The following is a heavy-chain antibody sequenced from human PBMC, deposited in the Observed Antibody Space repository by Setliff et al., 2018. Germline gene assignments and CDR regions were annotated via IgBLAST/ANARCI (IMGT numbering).Heavy chain of an antibody. J-gene: IGHJ6*02. Sequence: GSFSGYYWSWIRQPPGKGLEWIGEINHSGSTNYNPSLKSRVTISVDTSKNQFSLKLSSVTAADTAVYYCARGEMVRGVIITPYYYYGMDVWGQGTTVTVSS. CDR1: GSFSGYY. CDR3: ARGEMVRGVIITPYYYYGMDV. D-gene: IGHD3-10*01. CDR2: INHSGST. V-gene: IGHV4-34*01.